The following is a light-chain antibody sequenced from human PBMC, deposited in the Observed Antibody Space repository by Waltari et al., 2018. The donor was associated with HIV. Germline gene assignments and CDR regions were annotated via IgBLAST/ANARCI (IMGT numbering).Light chain of an antibody. CDR1: SSNIGAGYD. CDR2: GNT. V-gene: IGLV1-40*01. CDR3: QSLRV. Sequence: QSVLTQPPSVSGAPGQRVTISCTGSSSNIGAGYDVHWYPQLPGTAPKLLIYGNTNRPSGVPDRFSGSKSGTSASLAITGLQAEDEADYYCQSLRVFGGGTKLTVL. J-gene: IGLJ2*01.